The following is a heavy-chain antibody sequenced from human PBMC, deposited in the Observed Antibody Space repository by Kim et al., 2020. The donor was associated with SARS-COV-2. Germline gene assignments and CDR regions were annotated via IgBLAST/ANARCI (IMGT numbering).Heavy chain of an antibody. J-gene: IGHJ2*01. D-gene: IGHD3-10*02. CDR3: ARGTVFGYFDL. CDR2: IGTAGDT. Sequence: GGSLRLSCAASGFTFSSYDMHWVRQATGKGLEWVSAIGTAGDTYYPGSVMGRFTISRENAKNYLHLQMNSLRAGDTAVYYCARGTVFGYFDLWGRGTLVT. V-gene: IGHV3-13*01. CDR1: GFTFSSYD.